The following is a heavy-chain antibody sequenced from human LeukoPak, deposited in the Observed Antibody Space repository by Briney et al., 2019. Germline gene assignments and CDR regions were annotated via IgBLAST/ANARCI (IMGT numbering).Heavy chain of an antibody. D-gene: IGHD3-10*01. CDR2: IHHSGST. CDR1: GVSISSSNR. J-gene: IGHJ4*02. CDR3: ARDGSNYYGSGSYPD. Sequence: SETLSLTCDVSGVSISSSNRWSWVRQPPGKGLEWIGEIHHSGSTNYNPSLKSRVTISVDKSKNQFSLNLNSVTAADTAVYYCARDGSNYYGSGSYPDWGQGTLVTVSS. V-gene: IGHV4-4*02.